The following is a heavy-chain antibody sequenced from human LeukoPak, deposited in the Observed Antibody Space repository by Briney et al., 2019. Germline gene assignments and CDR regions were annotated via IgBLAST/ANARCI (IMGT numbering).Heavy chain of an antibody. Sequence: GGSLRLSCAASGFTFSNYAMHWVRQAPGKGLEWVALISYGGNNKYYADSVKGRFTISRDNSKNTLYVEMNSLRAEDTAIYYCARARHHDNVWGSKRAWGQGTLVTVSS. J-gene: IGHJ5*02. CDR3: ARARHHDNVWGSKRA. CDR2: ISYGGNNK. CDR1: GFTFSNYA. D-gene: IGHD3-16*01. V-gene: IGHV3-30-3*01.